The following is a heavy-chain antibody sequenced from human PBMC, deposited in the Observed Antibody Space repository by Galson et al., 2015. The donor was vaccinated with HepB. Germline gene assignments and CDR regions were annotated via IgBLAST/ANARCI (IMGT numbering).Heavy chain of an antibody. D-gene: IGHD3-3*01. V-gene: IGHV3-7*03. CDR3: ARGITIFGVVRPPFDY. J-gene: IGHJ4*02. CDR1: GFTFSSYW. Sequence: SLRLSCAASGFTFSSYWMSWVRQAPGKGLEWVANIKQDGSEKYYVDSVKGRFTISRDNAKNSLYLQMNSLRAEDTAVYYCARGITIFGVVRPPFDYWGQGTLVTVSS. CDR2: IKQDGSEK.